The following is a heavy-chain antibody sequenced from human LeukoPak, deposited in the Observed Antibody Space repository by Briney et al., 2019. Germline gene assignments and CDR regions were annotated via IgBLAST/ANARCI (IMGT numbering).Heavy chain of an antibody. CDR3: ARVWTSGSYGDY. D-gene: IGHD3-10*01. Sequence: GRSLRLSCAASGFKSSNFGMHWIRQAPGKGLEWVSVIYYDGSNKYYADSVKGRFTISKDNSKNMLYLQMNGLRAEDTAVYYCARVWTSGSYGDYWGQGTLVTVSS. CDR1: GFKSSNFG. CDR2: IYYDGSNK. J-gene: IGHJ4*02. V-gene: IGHV3-33*01.